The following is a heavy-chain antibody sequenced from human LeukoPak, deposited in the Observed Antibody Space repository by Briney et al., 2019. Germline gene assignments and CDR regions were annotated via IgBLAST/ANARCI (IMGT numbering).Heavy chain of an antibody. D-gene: IGHD1-26*01. CDR1: NGSMTSDSYY. J-gene: IGHJ5*02. Sequence: SETLSLTCTVSNGSMTSDSYYWAWVRQPPGKGLEWIGTIFYSGKTYYSASLKSRVTVSLDTSKKNFSLRLSSVTAAATAVYYCARLCIVATWFDAWGQGALVTVSS. CDR2: IFYSGKT. V-gene: IGHV4-39*02. CDR3: ARLCIVATWFDA.